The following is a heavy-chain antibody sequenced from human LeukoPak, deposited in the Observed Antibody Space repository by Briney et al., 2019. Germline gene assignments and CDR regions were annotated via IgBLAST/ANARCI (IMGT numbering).Heavy chain of an antibody. D-gene: IGHD5-18*01. CDR2: ISWNGGTV. Sequence: PGGSLRLSCAASGFTFDDFAMHWVRQAPGKGLEWVSGISWNGGTVDYADSVKGRFTISRDNAKNSLCLLMNGLRGEDTALYYCARVHGYSFGYFDYWGQGTLVTVSS. J-gene: IGHJ4*02. CDR1: GFTFDDFA. V-gene: IGHV3-9*01. CDR3: ARVHGYSFGYFDY.